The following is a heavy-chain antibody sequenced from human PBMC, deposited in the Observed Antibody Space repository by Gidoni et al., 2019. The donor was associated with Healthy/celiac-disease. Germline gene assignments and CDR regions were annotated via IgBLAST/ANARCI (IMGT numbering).Heavy chain of an antibody. CDR1: GGPISSYY. CDR3: ARDHTGIPLLFDP. CDR2: IYYSGST. V-gene: IGHV4-59*01. Sequence: QVQLQESGTGLVKPSETLSRTCTVAGGPISSYYWSWIRQPPGKGLEWIGSIYYSGSTNYNPSLKSRVTISVDTSKNQFSLKLSSVTAADTAVYYCARDHTGIPLLFDPWGQGTLVTVSS. D-gene: IGHD5-18*01. J-gene: IGHJ5*02.